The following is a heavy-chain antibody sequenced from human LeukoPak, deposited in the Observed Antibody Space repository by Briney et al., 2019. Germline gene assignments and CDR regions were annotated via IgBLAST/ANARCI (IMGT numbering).Heavy chain of an antibody. CDR3: ARDLGSYQDY. D-gene: IGHD5-18*01. CDR1: GFTFSSYS. Sequence: GGSLRLSCAASGFTFSSYSMNWVRQAPGKGLEWVSSISSSSYIYYADSVKGRFTISRDNDKNSLYLQMNSLRAEDTAVYYCARDLGSYQDYWGQGTLVTVSS. J-gene: IGHJ4*02. V-gene: IGHV3-21*01. CDR2: ISSSSYI.